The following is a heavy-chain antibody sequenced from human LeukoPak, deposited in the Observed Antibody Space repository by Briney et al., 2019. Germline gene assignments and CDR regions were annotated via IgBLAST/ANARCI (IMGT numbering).Heavy chain of an antibody. J-gene: IGHJ5*02. CDR3: ARESLGYSYGSYWFDP. Sequence: GRSLRLSCAASGITFSSYAMHGVRQAPGKGLEWGAVISYDGSNKYYADSVKGRFTISRDNSKNTLYLQMNSLRAEDTAVYYCARESLGYSYGSYWFDPWGQGTLVTVSS. V-gene: IGHV3-30*04. CDR1: GITFSSYA. CDR2: ISYDGSNK. D-gene: IGHD5-18*01.